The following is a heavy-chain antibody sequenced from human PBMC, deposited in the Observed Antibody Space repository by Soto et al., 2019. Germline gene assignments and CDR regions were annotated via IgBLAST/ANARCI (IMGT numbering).Heavy chain of an antibody. Sequence: GGSLRLSCAASGFAFSDYYMSWIRRAPGKGLEWVSYISSSGDIIYYADSVKGRFTISRDNAKNSLYLQMNSLRAEDTAVYYCARDLGYYDSSGYFDYWGQGTLVTVSS. J-gene: IGHJ4*02. CDR1: GFAFSDYY. CDR2: ISSSGDII. D-gene: IGHD3-22*01. CDR3: ARDLGYYDSSGYFDY. V-gene: IGHV3-11*01.